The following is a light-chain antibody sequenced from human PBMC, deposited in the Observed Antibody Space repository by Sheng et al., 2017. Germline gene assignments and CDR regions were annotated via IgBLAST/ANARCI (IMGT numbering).Light chain of an antibody. J-gene: IGKJ3*01. Sequence: EIVLTQSPDTLSLSPGERVTLSCRASQSVSSNYLAWYQQKPGQAPRLLIYGASSRATVIPDRFSGSGSGTDFTLTINRLEPEDFAVYYCQQYGSSPHITFGPGTKVDIK. CDR1: QSVSSNY. CDR3: QQYGSSPHIT. V-gene: IGKV3-20*01. CDR2: GAS.